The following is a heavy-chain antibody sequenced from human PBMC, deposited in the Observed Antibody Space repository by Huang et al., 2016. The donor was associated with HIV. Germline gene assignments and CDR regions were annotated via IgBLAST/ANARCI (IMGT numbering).Heavy chain of an antibody. D-gene: IGHD5-12*01. V-gene: IGHV1-2*02. J-gene: IGHJ4*02. CDR1: GYTFADYF. CDR3: TRDGVAPDEEFDY. CDR2: LNPKNGAT. Sequence: QVQLVQSGAEVKKPGASVKVSCKPSGYTFADYFIHWVRQAPGQGLEWMAVLNPKNGATNYAQKFLGRVTVTGDTSINTAYMEFSGLTSDDTANYYCTRDGVAPDEEFDYWGQGTLIIVSS.